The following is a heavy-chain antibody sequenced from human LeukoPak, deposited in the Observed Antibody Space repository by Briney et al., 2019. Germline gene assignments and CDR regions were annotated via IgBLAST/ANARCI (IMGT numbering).Heavy chain of an antibody. Sequence: GASVKVSCKASGYTFTGYYMHWVRQAPGQGLEWMGRINPNSGGTNYAHKFQGRVTMTRDTSISTAYMELSRLRSDDTAVYYCARGYDFWSGYYMVYWGQGTLVTVSS. CDR3: ARGYDFWSGYYMVY. J-gene: IGHJ4*02. CDR2: INPNSGGT. CDR1: GYTFTGYY. V-gene: IGHV1-2*06. D-gene: IGHD3-3*01.